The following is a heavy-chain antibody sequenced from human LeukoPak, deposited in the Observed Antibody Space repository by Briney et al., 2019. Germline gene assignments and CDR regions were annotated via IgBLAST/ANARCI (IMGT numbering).Heavy chain of an antibody. CDR2: INPNSGGT. D-gene: IGHD2-21*01. Sequence: DSVKVSCKTSGYSFTDYYMHWVRQAPGQGLEWMGWINPNSGGTSSAQKFQGRVTMTRDTSITTVYMEASWLTSDDTAIYYCARADRLDGGPYLIGPWGQGTLVTVSS. J-gene: IGHJ5*02. V-gene: IGHV1-2*02. CDR1: GYSFTDYY. CDR3: ARADRLDGGPYLIGP.